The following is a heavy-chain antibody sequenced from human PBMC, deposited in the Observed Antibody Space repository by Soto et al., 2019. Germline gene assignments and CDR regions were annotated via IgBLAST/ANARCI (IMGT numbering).Heavy chain of an antibody. V-gene: IGHV3-13*01. D-gene: IGHD6-13*01. CDR2: IGTAGDT. J-gene: IGHJ6*03. CDR1: GFTFSSYD. Sequence: GGSLRLSCAASGFTFSSYDMHWVRQATGKGLEWVSAIGTAGDTYYPGSVKGRFTISRENAKNSLYLQMNSLRAGDTAVYYCARMSWSYYYFYMDVWGKGTTVTVSS. CDR3: ARMSWSYYYFYMDV.